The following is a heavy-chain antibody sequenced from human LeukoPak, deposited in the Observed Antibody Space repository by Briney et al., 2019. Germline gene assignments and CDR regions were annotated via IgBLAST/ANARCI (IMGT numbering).Heavy chain of an antibody. CDR2: IIPIFGTA. CDR1: GGTFSSYA. CDR3: ARDSEAYYYDSSGYSFDY. J-gene: IGHJ4*02. Sequence: SVKVSCKASGGTFSSYAISWVRQAPGQGLEWMGGIIPIFGTANYAQKFQGRVTITADESTSTAYMELSSLRSEDTAVYYCARDSEAYYYDSSGYSFDYWGQGTLVTVSS. V-gene: IGHV1-69*13. D-gene: IGHD3-22*01.